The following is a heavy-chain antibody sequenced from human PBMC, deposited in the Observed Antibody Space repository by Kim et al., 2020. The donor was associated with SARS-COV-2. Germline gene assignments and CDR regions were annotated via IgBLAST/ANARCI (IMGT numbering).Heavy chain of an antibody. CDR1: GFTFSSYG. CDR2: ISYDGSNK. V-gene: IGHV3-30*18. D-gene: IGHD2-21*02. CDR3: AKMGDCGGDCYQWYFDL. J-gene: IGHJ2*01. Sequence: GGSLRLSCAASGFTFSSYGMHWVRQAPGKGLEWVAVISYDGSNKYYADSVKGRFTISRDNSKNTLYLQMNSLRAEDTAVYYCAKMGDCGGDCYQWYFDLWGRGTLVTVSS.